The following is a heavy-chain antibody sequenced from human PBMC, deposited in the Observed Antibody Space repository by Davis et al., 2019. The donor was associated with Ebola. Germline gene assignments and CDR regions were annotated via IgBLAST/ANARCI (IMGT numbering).Heavy chain of an antibody. CDR3: ARDRGYCSGGACYRLLDY. J-gene: IGHJ4*02. D-gene: IGHD2-8*02. V-gene: IGHV3-7*01. Sequence: GGSLRLSCAASGFTFSSYWMSWVRQAPGKGLEWVANIKQDGSEKYYVDSVKGRFTISRDNAKNSLYLQMNSLRAEDTAVYYCARDRGYCSGGACYRLLDYWGQGTLVTVSS. CDR2: IKQDGSEK. CDR1: GFTFSSYW.